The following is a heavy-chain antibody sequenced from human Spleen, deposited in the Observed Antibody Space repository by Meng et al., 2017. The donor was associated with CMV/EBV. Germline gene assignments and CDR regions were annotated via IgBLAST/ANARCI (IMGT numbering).Heavy chain of an antibody. J-gene: IGHJ5*02. CDR3: ARDSVNSIVVVPAAIRIWFDP. Sequence: ASVKVSCKASGYTFTSYDINWVRQATGQGLEWMGWMNPNSGNTGYAQKFQGRVTMTRNTSISTAYMELSSLRSEDTAVYYCARDSVNSIVVVPAAIRIWFDPWGQGTLVTVSS. D-gene: IGHD2-2*02. CDR1: GYTFTSYD. CDR2: MNPNSGNT. V-gene: IGHV1-8*01.